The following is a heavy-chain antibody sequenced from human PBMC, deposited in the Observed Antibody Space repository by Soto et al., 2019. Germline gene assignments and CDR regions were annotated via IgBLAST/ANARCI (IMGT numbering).Heavy chain of an antibody. CDR2: INSDGSST. V-gene: IGHV3-74*01. CDR3: ARPTFIVGATAANDAFDI. J-gene: IGHJ3*02. CDR1: GFTFSSYW. D-gene: IGHD1-26*01. Sequence: PGGSLRLSCAASGFTFSSYWMHWVRQAPGKGLVWVTRINSDGSSTSYADSVKGRFTISRDNAKNTLYLQMNSLRAEDTAVYYCARPTFIVGATAANDAFDIWGQGTMVTGSS.